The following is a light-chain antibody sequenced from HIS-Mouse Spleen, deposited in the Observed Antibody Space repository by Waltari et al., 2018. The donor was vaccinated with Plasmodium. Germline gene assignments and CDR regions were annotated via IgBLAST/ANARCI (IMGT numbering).Light chain of an antibody. CDR3: GTWDSSLSAGVV. Sequence: QSVLTQPPSVSAAPGQKVTISCSGSSSNIGNTYVSWYQQPPGTAPKLLVYDNNKRPSGIPDLFSGSKSGTSATRGITGLQTGDEADYYCGTWDSSLSAGVVFGGGTKLTVL. CDR2: DNN. V-gene: IGLV1-51*01. CDR1: SSNIGNTY. J-gene: IGLJ2*01.